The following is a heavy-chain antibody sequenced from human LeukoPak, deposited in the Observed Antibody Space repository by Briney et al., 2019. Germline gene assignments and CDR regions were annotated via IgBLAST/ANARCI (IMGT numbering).Heavy chain of an antibody. Sequence: SETLSLTCTVSGGSISSYYWSWIRQPPGKGLKWIGYIYYSGSTNYNPSLKSRVTISVDTSKNQFSLKLSSVTAADTAVYYCARTVTRAEIYYYGMDVWGQGTTVTVSS. CDR3: ARTVTRAEIYYYGMDV. V-gene: IGHV4-59*01. J-gene: IGHJ6*02. D-gene: IGHD4-17*01. CDR1: GGSISSYY. CDR2: IYYSGST.